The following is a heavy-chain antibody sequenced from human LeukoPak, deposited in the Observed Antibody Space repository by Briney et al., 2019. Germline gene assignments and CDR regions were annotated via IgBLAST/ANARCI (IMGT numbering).Heavy chain of an antibody. CDR3: AREVGIVATIKPYFDY. D-gene: IGHD5-12*01. CDR1: GGSFSGYY. J-gene: IGHJ4*02. CDR2: INHSGST. V-gene: IGHV4-34*01. Sequence: PSETLSLTCAVCGGSFSGYYWSWIRQPPGKGLEWIGEINHSGSTNYNPSLKSRVTISVDTSKNQFSLKLSSVTAADTAVYYCAREVGIVATIKPYFDYWGQGTLVTVSS.